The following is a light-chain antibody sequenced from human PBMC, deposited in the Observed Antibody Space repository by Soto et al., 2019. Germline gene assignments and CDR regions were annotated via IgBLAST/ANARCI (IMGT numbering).Light chain of an antibody. J-gene: IGLJ1*01. CDR1: TSDVGGYDY. CDR3: SSYADSSTYV. V-gene: IGLV2-14*01. Sequence: QSVLTQPASVSGSPGQSITISCTGTTSDVGGYDYVSWYQQHPGKAPKLLIYDVSNRPSGVSNRFSGSKSDNTASLTISGLQAEDEADYYCSSYADSSTYVFGTGTKLTVL. CDR2: DVS.